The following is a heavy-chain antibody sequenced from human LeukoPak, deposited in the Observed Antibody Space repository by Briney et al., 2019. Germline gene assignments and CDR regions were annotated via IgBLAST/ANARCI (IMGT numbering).Heavy chain of an antibody. D-gene: IGHD3-3*01. Sequence: ASVKVSCKASGYTFTGYFIHWVRQAPGQGLEWMGWINLNTGGTKYAQRFQGRVTMTKDTSITTAYMELSRLRSDDTAVYYCARGVTIRNDYWGQGTLVTGSS. J-gene: IGHJ4*02. CDR1: GYTFTGYF. CDR2: INLNTGGT. CDR3: ARGVTIRNDY. V-gene: IGHV1-2*02.